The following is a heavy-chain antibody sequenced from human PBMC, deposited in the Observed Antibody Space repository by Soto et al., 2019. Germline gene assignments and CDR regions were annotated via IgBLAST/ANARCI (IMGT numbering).Heavy chain of an antibody. CDR2: ISYDGSNK. CDR3: AKSPGSYGSLYYFDY. D-gene: IGHD5-18*01. Sequence: QVQLVESGGGVVQPGRSLRLSCAASGFTFSSYGMHWVRQAQGKGLEWVAVISYDGSNKYYADSVKGRFTISRDNSKNTLYLQMNSMRAEDTAVYYCAKSPGSYGSLYYFDYWGQGTLVTVSS. J-gene: IGHJ4*02. V-gene: IGHV3-30*18. CDR1: GFTFSSYG.